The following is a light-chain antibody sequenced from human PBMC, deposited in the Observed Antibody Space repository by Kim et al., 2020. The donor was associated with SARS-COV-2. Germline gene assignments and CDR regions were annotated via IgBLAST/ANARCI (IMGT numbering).Light chain of an antibody. CDR2: GSN. V-gene: IGLV1-40*01. J-gene: IGLJ3*02. CDR1: SSNIGAGDG. Sequence: VTSSYPGTSSNIGAGDGVHWYQQLPGPSPKVLIYGSNNRPSGVPDRFSASRSGISASLAITGLQAEDEADYYCLSYDNSLSGYWLFGGGTQLTVL. CDR3: LSYDNSLSGYWL.